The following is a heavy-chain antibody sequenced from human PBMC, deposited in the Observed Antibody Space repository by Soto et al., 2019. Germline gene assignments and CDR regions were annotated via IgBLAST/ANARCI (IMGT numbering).Heavy chain of an antibody. J-gene: IGHJ4*02. Sequence: QVQLVESGGGVVQPGRSLRLSCAASGFTFSSYGMHWVRQAPGKVLEWVAVISYDGSNKYYADSVKGRFTISRDNSKNTLYLQINSLRAEDTAVYYCAKGGDDYYGSGSVANWGQGTLVTVSS. V-gene: IGHV3-30*18. CDR2: ISYDGSNK. CDR1: GFTFSSYG. D-gene: IGHD3-10*01. CDR3: AKGGDDYYGSGSVAN.